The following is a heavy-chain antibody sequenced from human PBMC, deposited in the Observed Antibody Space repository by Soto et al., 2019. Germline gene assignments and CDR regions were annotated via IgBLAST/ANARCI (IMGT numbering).Heavy chain of an antibody. V-gene: IGHV3-9*01. J-gene: IGHJ4*02. D-gene: IGHD3-3*01. CDR2: ISWNSGKI. Sequence: PGGSLRLSCVASEFTFDDYAMHWVRQAPGKGLEWVSGISWNSGKIDYADSVKGRFTISRDNAKNSLYLQMDSLRAEDTALYYCAKTYGVRFLEFLSPLDCWGQGTLVTVSS. CDR3: AKTYGVRFLEFLSPLDC. CDR1: EFTFDDYA.